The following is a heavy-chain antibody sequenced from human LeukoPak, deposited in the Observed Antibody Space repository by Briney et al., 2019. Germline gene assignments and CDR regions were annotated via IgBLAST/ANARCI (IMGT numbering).Heavy chain of an antibody. J-gene: IGHJ4*02. CDR3: ARPLTAYYYDSSGHTDY. CDR1: GFTFSSYS. D-gene: IGHD3-22*01. Sequence: GGSLGLSCAASGFTFSSYSMNWVRQAPGKGLEWVSSISSSSSYIYYADSVKGRFTISRDNAKNSLYLQMNSLRAEDTAVYYCARPLTAYYYDSSGHTDYWGQGTLVTVSS. CDR2: ISSSSSYI. V-gene: IGHV3-21*01.